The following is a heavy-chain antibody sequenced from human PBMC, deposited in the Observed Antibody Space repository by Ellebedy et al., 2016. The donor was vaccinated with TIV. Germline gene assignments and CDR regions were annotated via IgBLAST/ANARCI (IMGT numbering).Heavy chain of an antibody. D-gene: IGHD6-13*01. V-gene: IGHV6-1*01. J-gene: IGHJ4*02. CDR2: TYYRSKWNN. CDR1: GDSVSTDIG. CDR3: ARVSAYSSSLYYFNN. Sequence: SQTLSLTCVISGDSVSTDIGWNWIRQSPSRGLEWLGRTYYRSKWNNDYAVSLKSRILITPDTSKNQFSLHLNSVTPEAPAVYYCARVSAYSSSLYYFNNWGQGTLVTVSS.